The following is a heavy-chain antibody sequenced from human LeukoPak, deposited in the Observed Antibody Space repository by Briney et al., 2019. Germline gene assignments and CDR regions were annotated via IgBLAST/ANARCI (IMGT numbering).Heavy chain of an antibody. J-gene: IGHJ4*02. CDR2: INTDGSST. D-gene: IGHD3-16*01. CDR1: GFTFSSSR. Sequence: GGSLRLSCAASGFTFSSSRMLWVRQTPGKGLVWVSNINTDGSSTNYADSVKGRFAISRDNAKNTLYLQMDSLRVEDTAIYYCVRSWGEDYWGQGTPVTVSS. V-gene: IGHV3-74*01. CDR3: VRSWGEDY.